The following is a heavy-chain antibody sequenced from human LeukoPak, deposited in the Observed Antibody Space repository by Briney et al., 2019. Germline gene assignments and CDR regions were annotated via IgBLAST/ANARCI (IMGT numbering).Heavy chain of an antibody. V-gene: IGHV4-39*01. Sequence: SETLSLTCTVSGGSISSSSYYWGWIRQPPGKGLEWIGSIYYSGSTYYNPSLKSRVTISVDTSKNQFSLKLSSVTAADTAVYCCARHRVVVAATHFRPPAYMDVWGKGTTVTVSS. J-gene: IGHJ6*03. D-gene: IGHD2-15*01. CDR3: ARHRVVVAATHFRPPAYMDV. CDR1: GGSISSSSYY. CDR2: IYYSGST.